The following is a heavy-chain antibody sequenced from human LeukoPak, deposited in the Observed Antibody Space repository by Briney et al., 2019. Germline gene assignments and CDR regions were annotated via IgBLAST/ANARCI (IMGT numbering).Heavy chain of an antibody. J-gene: IGHJ5*02. CDR2: ISSSSSTI. D-gene: IGHD3-3*01. CDR1: GFTFSSYS. V-gene: IGHV3-48*01. Sequence: GGSLRLSCAASGFTFSSYSMNWVRQAPGKGLEWVSCISSSSSTIYYADSVKGRFTISRDNAKNSLYLQMNSLRAEDTAVYYCARSPFTIFGVAYNWFDPWGQGTLVTVSS. CDR3: ARSPFTIFGVAYNWFDP.